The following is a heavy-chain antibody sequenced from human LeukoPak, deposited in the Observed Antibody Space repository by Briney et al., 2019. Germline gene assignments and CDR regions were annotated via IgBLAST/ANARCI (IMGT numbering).Heavy chain of an antibody. V-gene: IGHV4-59*01. J-gene: IGHJ4*02. CDR1: GGSISSYY. CDR3: ARGNAAMVPFDY. D-gene: IGHD5-18*01. Sequence: SETLSLTCTVSGGSISSYYWSWIRQPPWKGLEWIGYIYYSGSTNYNPSLKSRVTISVDTSKNQFSLKLSSVTAADTAVYYCARGNAAMVPFDYWGQGTLVTVSS. CDR2: IYYSGST.